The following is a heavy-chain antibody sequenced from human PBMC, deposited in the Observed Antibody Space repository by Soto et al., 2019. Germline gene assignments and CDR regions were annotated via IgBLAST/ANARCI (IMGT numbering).Heavy chain of an antibody. D-gene: IGHD6-19*01. V-gene: IGHV3-21*01. Sequence: PGLSCAASGFTFSSYSMNWVRQAPGKGLEWVSSISSSSSYIYYADSVKGRFTISRDNAKNSLYLQMNSLRAEDTAVYYCARARSSGWYDPWGRGTLVTVSS. CDR1: GFTFSSYS. CDR3: ARARSSGWYDP. J-gene: IGHJ5*02. CDR2: ISSSSSYI.